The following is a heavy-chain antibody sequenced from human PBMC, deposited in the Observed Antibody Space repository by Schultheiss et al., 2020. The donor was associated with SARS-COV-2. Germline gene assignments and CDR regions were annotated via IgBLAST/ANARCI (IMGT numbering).Heavy chain of an antibody. V-gene: IGHV3-33*08. D-gene: IGHD2/OR15-2a*01. CDR2: IWYDGSNK. J-gene: IGHJ3*02. Sequence: GESLKISCSASGFTFSSYGMHWVRQAPGKGLEWVAVIWYDGSNKYYADSVKGRFTIFRDNSKNTLYLQMNSLRAEDTAVYYCARDLSGGGDAFDIWGQGTMVTVSS. CDR1: GFTFSSYG. CDR3: ARDLSGGGDAFDI.